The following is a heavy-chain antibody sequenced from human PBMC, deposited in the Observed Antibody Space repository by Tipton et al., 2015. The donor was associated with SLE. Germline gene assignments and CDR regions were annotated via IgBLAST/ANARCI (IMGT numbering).Heavy chain of an antibody. J-gene: IGHJ6*04. D-gene: IGHD3-3*01. Sequence: QLVQSGGGVVQPGRSLTLSCAASGFTFSFHSMHWVRQAPGKGLEWVAVISYDGSNKYYADSVEGRFTISRDNSKNTLYLQMNSLRAEDTAVYYCARDLDDLSGMDVWGKGTTVTVSS. V-gene: IGHV3-30*04. CDR2: ISYDGSNK. CDR3: ARDLDDLSGMDV. CDR1: GFTFSFHS.